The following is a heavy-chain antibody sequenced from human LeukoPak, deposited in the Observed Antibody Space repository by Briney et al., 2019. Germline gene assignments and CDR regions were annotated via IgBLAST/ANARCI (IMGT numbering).Heavy chain of an antibody. J-gene: IGHJ4*02. CDR2: INHSGST. V-gene: IGHV4-34*01. CDR3: ARDQGATSHDY. CDR1: GGSFSGYY. Sequence: SETLSLTCAVYGGSFSGYYWSWIRQPPGKGLEWIGEINHSGSTNYNPSLKSRVTISVDTSKNQFSLKLSSVTAADTAVYYCARDQGATSHDYWGQGTLVTVSS. D-gene: IGHD1-26*01.